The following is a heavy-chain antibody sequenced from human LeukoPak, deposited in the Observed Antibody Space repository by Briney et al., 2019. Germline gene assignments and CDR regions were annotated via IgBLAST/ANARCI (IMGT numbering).Heavy chain of an antibody. J-gene: IGHJ3*02. CDR3: ATTRSDAFDI. Sequence: PSQTLSLTCTVSGGSINSGSYYWSWIRQPPGKGLEWIGSIYYSGSTYYNPSLKSRVTISVDTSKNQFSLKLSSVTAADTAVYYCATTRSDAFDIWGQGTMVTVSS. D-gene: IGHD5-24*01. V-gene: IGHV4-39*07. CDR2: IYYSGST. CDR1: GGSINSGSYY.